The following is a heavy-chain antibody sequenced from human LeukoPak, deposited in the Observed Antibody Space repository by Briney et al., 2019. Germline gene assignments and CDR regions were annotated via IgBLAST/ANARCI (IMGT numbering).Heavy chain of an antibody. J-gene: IGHJ4*02. CDR3: AKDLRPHADNYFDY. CDR1: GFTFDDYT. Sequence: PGGSLRLSCAASGFTFDDYTMHWVRQAPGKGLEWVSLISWDGGSTYYADSVKGRFTISRVNSKNSLYLRMNSLRTEDTALYYCAKDLRPHADNYFDYWGQGTVVTVSS. CDR2: ISWDGGST. V-gene: IGHV3-43*01.